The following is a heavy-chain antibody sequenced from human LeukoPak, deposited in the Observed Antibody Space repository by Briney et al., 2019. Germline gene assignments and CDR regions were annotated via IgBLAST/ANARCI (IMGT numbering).Heavy chain of an antibody. V-gene: IGHV3-53*01. CDR1: GFTVSSNY. D-gene: IGHD3-10*01. Sequence: GGSLRLSCAASGFTVSSNYMSWVRQAPGKGLEWVSVIYSGGSTYYADSVKGRFTISRDNSKNTLYLQMNSLRAEDTAVYYCARHERPDLWFGENYFDYWGQGTLVTVSS. CDR2: IYSGGST. CDR3: ARHERPDLWFGENYFDY. J-gene: IGHJ4*02.